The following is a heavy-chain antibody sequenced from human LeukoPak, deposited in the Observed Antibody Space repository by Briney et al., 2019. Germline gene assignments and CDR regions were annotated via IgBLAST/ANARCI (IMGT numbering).Heavy chain of an antibody. Sequence: SETLSLTCTVSGCSISSYYWSWIRQPPGKGLEWIGYIYYSGSTNYNPSLKSQVTISVDTSKNQFSLKLSSVTAADTAVYYCARNEGYSYGYRYWGQGTLVTVSS. J-gene: IGHJ4*02. V-gene: IGHV4-59*08. D-gene: IGHD5-18*01. CDR1: GCSISSYY. CDR3: ARNEGYSYGYRY. CDR2: IYYSGST.